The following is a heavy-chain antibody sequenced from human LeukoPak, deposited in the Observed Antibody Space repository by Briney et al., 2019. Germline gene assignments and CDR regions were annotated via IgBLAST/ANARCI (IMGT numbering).Heavy chain of an antibody. CDR2: MNPNSGNT. CDR1: GYTFTSYD. V-gene: IGHV1-8*03. J-gene: IGHJ5*02. CDR3: ARGHYPRDRFDP. Sequence: ASVKVSCKASGYTFTSYDINWVRRATGQGLEWMGWMNPNSGNTGYAQKFQGRVTIIRNTSISTAYMEQSSLRSEDTAVYYCARGHYPRDRFDPWGQGTLVTVSS. D-gene: IGHD1-26*01.